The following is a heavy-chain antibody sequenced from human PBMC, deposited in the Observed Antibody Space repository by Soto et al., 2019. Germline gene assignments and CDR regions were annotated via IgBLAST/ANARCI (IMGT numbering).Heavy chain of an antibody. CDR1: GGSISSYY. J-gene: IGHJ4*02. Sequence: PSETLSLTCTVSGGSISSYYWSWIRQPPGKGLEWIGYIYYSGSTNYNPSLKSRVTISVDTSKNQFSLKLSSVTAADTAVYHCAGYGNYFDYWGQGTLVTVSS. D-gene: IGHD5-12*01. V-gene: IGHV4-59*01. CDR2: IYYSGST. CDR3: AGYGNYFDY.